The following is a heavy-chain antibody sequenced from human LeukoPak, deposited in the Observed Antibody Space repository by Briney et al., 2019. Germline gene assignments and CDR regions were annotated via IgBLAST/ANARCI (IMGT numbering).Heavy chain of an antibody. CDR3: ARLLLWFGEFSDY. D-gene: IGHD3-10*01. CDR2: INPNSGGT. V-gene: IGHV1-2*02. CDR1: GYTFTGYY. Sequence: ASVKVSCKASGYTFTGYYMHWVRQAPGQGLEWMGWINPNSGGTNYAQKFQGRVTMTRDTSISTAYMELSRLRSDDTAVYYCARLLLWFGEFSDYWGQGTLVTASS. J-gene: IGHJ4*02.